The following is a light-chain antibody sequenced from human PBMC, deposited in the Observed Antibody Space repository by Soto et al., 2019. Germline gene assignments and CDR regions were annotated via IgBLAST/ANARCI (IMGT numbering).Light chain of an antibody. Sequence: QAVVTQPPSASRTPGQRVTISCSGSISNIGSSTVNWYQQLPGTAPKLLIYSNNQRPSGVPDRFSGSKSGTSASLAISGLQSEDEADYYCAAWDDSLNGHVFGTGTKVTVL. CDR2: SNN. CDR1: ISNIGSST. CDR3: AAWDDSLNGHV. J-gene: IGLJ1*01. V-gene: IGLV1-44*01.